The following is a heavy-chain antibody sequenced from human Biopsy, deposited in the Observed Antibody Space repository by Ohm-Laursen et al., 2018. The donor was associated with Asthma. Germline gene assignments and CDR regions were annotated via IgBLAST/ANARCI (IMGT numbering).Heavy chain of an antibody. J-gene: IGHJ5*02. CDR2: ISSSSSYI. CDR1: KSPIRTFA. Sequence: SLRLSCTASKSPIRTFALHWVRQAPGKGLEWVSSISSSSSYIYYADSVKGRFTISRDNAKNSLYLQMNSLRAEDTAVYYCARPAAPFGGDWFDPWGQGTLVTVSS. D-gene: IGHD2-2*01. CDR3: ARPAAPFGGDWFDP. V-gene: IGHV3-21*01.